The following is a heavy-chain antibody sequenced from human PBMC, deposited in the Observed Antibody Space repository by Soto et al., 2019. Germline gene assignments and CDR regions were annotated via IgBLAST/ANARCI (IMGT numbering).Heavy chain of an antibody. CDR1: GDNVSSNSAA. V-gene: IGHV6-1*01. CDR2: TYYRSRWYI. D-gene: IGHD2-2*01. J-gene: IGHJ4*02. CDR3: STWRYAD. Sequence: SQTLSLTCAISGDNVSSNSAAWIWIRQSPSRGLEWLGRTYYRSRWYIDYAVSVKSRITINPDTSKNQFSLQLNSVTPEDTAVYYCSTWRYADWGQGTPGTVSS.